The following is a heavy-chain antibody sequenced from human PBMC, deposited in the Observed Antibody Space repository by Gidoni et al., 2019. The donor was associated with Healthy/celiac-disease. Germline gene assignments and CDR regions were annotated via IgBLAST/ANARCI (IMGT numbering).Heavy chain of an antibody. Sequence: QVQLVQSGAAVKKTGSSVKVSCKASGGTFSSYAISWVRPAPGQGLEWMVGIIPIFGTANYAQKFQGRVTITADESTSTAYMELSSLRSEDTAVYYCARDRYCSGGSCPLAVWFDPWGQGTLVTVSS. V-gene: IGHV1-69*01. CDR2: IIPIFGTA. J-gene: IGHJ5*02. CDR3: ARDRYCSGGSCPLAVWFDP. D-gene: IGHD2-15*01. CDR1: GGTFSSYA.